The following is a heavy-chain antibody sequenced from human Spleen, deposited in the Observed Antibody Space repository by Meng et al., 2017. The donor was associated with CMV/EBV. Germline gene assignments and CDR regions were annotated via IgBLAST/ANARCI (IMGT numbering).Heavy chain of an antibody. J-gene: IGHJ5*02. CDR1: GASISDDNW. D-gene: IGHD3-10*01. V-gene: IGHV4-4*02. CDR3: VWFGELDGFDP. Sequence: SETLSLTCAVSGASISDDNWWSWVRQPPGKGLEWIGEIYHSGSTNYNPSLKSRVTISVDKSKNQFSLKLSSVTAADTAVYYCVWFGELDGFDPWGQGTLVTVSS. CDR2: IYHSGST.